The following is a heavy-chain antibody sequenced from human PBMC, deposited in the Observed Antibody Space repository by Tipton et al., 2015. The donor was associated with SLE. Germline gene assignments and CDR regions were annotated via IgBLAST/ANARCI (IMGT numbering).Heavy chain of an antibody. CDR2: IYYSGST. CDR3: ARLPYDSSGYYPPFGY. J-gene: IGHJ4*02. V-gene: IGHV4-39*07. D-gene: IGHD3-22*01. Sequence: LRLSCTVSGGSISSSSYYWGWIRQPPGKGLEWIGSIYYSGSTYYNPSLKSRVTISVDTPKNQFSLKLSSVTAADTAVYYCARLPYDSSGYYPPFGYWGQGTLVTVSS. CDR1: GGSISSSSYY.